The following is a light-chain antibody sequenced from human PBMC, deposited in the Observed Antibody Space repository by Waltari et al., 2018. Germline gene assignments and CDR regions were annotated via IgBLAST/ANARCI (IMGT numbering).Light chain of an antibody. CDR3: SISSRSRISSVF. J-gene: IGLJ2*01. Sequence: QSAMTQPASVHGSPGPSITISCTGTTSDIGNYVSWYQQHPGRAPKLLLYGVSKRPSGLFSRFSGSYSDAAASLSISGCQREDDADYYCSISSRSRISSVFFRGGTKVTVL. V-gene: IGLV2-14*03. CDR2: GVS. CDR1: TSDIGNY.